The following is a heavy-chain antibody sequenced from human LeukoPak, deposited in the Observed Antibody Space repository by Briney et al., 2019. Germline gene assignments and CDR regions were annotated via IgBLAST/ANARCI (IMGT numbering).Heavy chain of an antibody. J-gene: IGHJ4*02. V-gene: IGHV4-59*02. CDR1: GHSVSSYF. CDR2: IHHTGTT. Sequence: PSETLSLTCTVSGHSVSSYFWNWIRQPPGKGLEWIGYIHHTGTTDYNPSLKSRVAISVDTSKNQFSLKLSSVTAADTAVYFCARGGGCTTTSCDFDWWGQGTPVTVSS. D-gene: IGHD2-8*01. CDR3: ARGGGCTTTSCDFDW.